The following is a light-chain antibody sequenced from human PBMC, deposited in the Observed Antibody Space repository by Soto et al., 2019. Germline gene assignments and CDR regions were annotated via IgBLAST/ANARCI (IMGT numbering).Light chain of an antibody. CDR2: VNS. J-gene: IGLJ1*01. V-gene: IGLV1-40*01. Sequence: QSVLTQPPSVSGAPGQRVTISCTGNSSNIGAGYDVHWYQQLPGTAPKLLICVNSNRTSGVPDRFSGSRSGTSAFLAITGLQAEDEADYYCQSYDSSLSGFYVFGTGTKVTVL. CDR3: QSYDSSLSGFYV. CDR1: SSNIGAGYD.